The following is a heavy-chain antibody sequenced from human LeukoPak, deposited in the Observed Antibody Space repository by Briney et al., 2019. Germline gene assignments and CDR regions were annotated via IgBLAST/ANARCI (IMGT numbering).Heavy chain of an antibody. D-gene: IGHD3-16*01. CDR1: GFTFSSYA. CDR3: AKTIMITFGGVLDY. V-gene: IGHV3-23*01. CDR2: ISGIGGST. J-gene: IGHJ4*02. Sequence: GGSLRLSCAASGFTFSSYAMSWVRQAPGKGLEWVSAISGIGGSTYYADSVKGRFTISRDNSKNTLYLQINSLRAEDTAVYYCAKTIMITFGGVLDYWGQGTLVTVSS.